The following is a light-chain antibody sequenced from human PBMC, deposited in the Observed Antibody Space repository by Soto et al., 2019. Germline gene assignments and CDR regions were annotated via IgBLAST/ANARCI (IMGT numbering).Light chain of an antibody. CDR3: QQYNTWPPYT. CDR2: DAS. V-gene: IGKV3-15*01. J-gene: IGKJ2*01. CDR1: QSVSSN. Sequence: DIVMTQSPGTLSVSPGERATLSCRARQSVSSNLAWYQQKPGQAPRLLIYDASTRATGIPARFSGSGSGTDFTLSISSLQSEDFAVYFCQQYNTWPPYTFGQGTKLEI.